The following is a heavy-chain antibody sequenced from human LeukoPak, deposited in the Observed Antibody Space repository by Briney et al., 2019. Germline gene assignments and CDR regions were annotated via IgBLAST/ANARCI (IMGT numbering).Heavy chain of an antibody. CDR2: IYYSGST. V-gene: IGHV4-39*01. D-gene: IGHD2-2*01. Sequence: SQTLSLTCTVSGGSISSSSYYWDWIRQPPGKGLEWSGSIYYSGSTYYNPSLKSRVTISVDTSKNQFSLKLSSVTAADTAVYYCARTGDIVVVPAAEDWGQGTLVTVSS. CDR1: GGSISSSSYY. CDR3: ARTGDIVVVPAAED. J-gene: IGHJ4*02.